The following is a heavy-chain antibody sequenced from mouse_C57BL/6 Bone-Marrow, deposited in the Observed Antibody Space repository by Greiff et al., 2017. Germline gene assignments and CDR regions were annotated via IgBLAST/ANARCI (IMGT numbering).Heavy chain of an antibody. CDR2: ISSGGDYI. CDR1: GFTFSSYA. D-gene: IGHD1-1*01. CDR3: TRAYYYGSSYWYFDV. Sequence: EVMLVESGEGLVKPGGSLKLSCAASGFTFSSYAMSWVRQTPEKRLEWVAYISSGGDYIYYADTVKGRFTISRDNARNTLYLQMSSLKSEDTAMYYCTRAYYYGSSYWYFDVWGTGTTVTVS. J-gene: IGHJ1*03. V-gene: IGHV5-9-1*02.